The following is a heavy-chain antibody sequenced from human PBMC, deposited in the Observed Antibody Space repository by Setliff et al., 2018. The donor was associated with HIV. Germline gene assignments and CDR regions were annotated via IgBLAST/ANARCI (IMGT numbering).Heavy chain of an antibody. CDR2: FFHGGDS. D-gene: IGHD6-19*01. CDR3: VRGVRLWRYFDY. V-gene: IGHV4-38-2*01. J-gene: IGHJ4*03. Sequence: PSETLSLTCRVSEYSISSGFYWGWVRQPPGKRLEWIGSFFHGGDSYYNPSLKGRFTISVDTSKNQFFLTMPSVTATDTAVYYCVRGVRLWRYFDYWGQGTLVTVSS. CDR1: EYSISSGFY.